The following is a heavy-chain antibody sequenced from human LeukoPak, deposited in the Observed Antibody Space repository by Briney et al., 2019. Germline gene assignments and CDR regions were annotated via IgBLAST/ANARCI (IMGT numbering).Heavy chain of an antibody. V-gene: IGHV3-66*01. J-gene: IGHJ6*02. CDR2: IYSSGST. CDR3: ASRDKGYYYGMDV. D-gene: IGHD5-24*01. CDR1: GFTVSSDY. Sequence: GGSLRLSCAASGFTVSSDYMSWVRQAPGKGLEWVSLIYSSGSTYYADSVKGRFTISRDNSMNTLYLQMNSLRAEDTAVYYCASRDKGYYYGMDVWGQGTTVTVSS.